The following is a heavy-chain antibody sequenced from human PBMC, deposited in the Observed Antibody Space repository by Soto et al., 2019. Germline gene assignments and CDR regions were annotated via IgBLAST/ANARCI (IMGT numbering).Heavy chain of an antibody. CDR3: ATRTGIAARLFWFDP. J-gene: IGHJ5*02. D-gene: IGHD6-6*01. Sequence: SETLSLTRAVYGGSFSGYYWSWIRQPPGKGLEWIGEINHSGSTNYNPSLKSRVTISVDTSKNQFSLKLSSVTAADTAVYYCATRTGIAARLFWFDPWGQGTLVTVSS. V-gene: IGHV4-34*01. CDR2: INHSGST. CDR1: GGSFSGYY.